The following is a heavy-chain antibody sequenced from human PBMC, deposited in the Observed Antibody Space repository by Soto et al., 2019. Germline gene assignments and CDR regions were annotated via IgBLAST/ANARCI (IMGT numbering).Heavy chain of an antibody. V-gene: IGHV3-30-3*01. J-gene: IGHJ4*02. CDR2: ISYNGSNK. CDR1: GFTFSSYA. Sequence: GGSLRLSCAASGFTFSSYAMHWVRQAPGKGLEWVAVISYNGSNKYYADSVKGRFTISRDNSKNTLYLQMNSLRAEDTAVYYCARDGLVKQRLYSFDYWGQGTLVTVSS. D-gene: IGHD6-19*01. CDR3: ARDGLVKQRLYSFDY.